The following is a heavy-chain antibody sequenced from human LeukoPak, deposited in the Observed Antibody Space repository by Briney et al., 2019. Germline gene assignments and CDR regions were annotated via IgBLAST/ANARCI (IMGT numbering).Heavy chain of an antibody. V-gene: IGHV1-69*13. CDR2: IIPIFGTA. D-gene: IGHD2-2*01. Sequence: ASVKVSCKASGGTFSSYAISWVRQAPGQGLEWMGGIIPIFGTANYAQKFQGRVTITADESTSTAYMELSSLRSEDTAVYYCARGSSYQLLDYWYFDLWGRGTLVTVSS. CDR1: GGTFSSYA. J-gene: IGHJ2*01. CDR3: ARGSSYQLLDYWYFDL.